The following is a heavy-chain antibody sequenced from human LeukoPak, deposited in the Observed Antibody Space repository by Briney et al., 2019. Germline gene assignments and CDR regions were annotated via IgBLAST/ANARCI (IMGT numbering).Heavy chain of an antibody. Sequence: ETLSLTCTVSGYSISSGYYMSWVRQGPGKGLEWVALIYNDGGTHYTDSVKGRFTISRDTSRNTLFLQMNSLRVEDSAMYYCVKRLTLGDLSIKGAFALWGQGTMVTVAS. CDR2: IYNDGGT. J-gene: IGHJ3*01. CDR3: VKRLTLGDLSIKGAFAL. CDR1: GYSISSGYY. V-gene: IGHV3-53*01. D-gene: IGHD3-16*02.